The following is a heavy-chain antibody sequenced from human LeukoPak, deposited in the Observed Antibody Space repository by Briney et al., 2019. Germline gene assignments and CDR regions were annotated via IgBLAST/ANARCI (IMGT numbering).Heavy chain of an antibody. D-gene: IGHD3-10*01. CDR3: ARHPPSSAGAYDI. J-gene: IGHJ3*02. CDR1: GGSISGYY. Sequence: SETLSLTYTVSGGSISGYYCSWVRLPPGKEMEWIGYVYSSGNTNYNPSLKSRVTLSVDTSKNQFSLKLVSVTAADTAVYYCARHPPSSAGAYDIWGQGTMVTVSS. CDR2: VYSSGNT. V-gene: IGHV4-59*08.